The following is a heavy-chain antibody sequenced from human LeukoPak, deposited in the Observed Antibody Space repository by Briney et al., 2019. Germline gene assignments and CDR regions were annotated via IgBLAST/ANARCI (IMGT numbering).Heavy chain of an antibody. J-gene: IGHJ4*02. V-gene: IGHV3-73*01. D-gene: IGHD6-13*01. CDR1: GFTFSGAA. CDR3: TSGYLQLVHDY. CDR2: IRSKANSYAT. Sequence: GGSLRLSCAASGFTFSGAAMHWVRQASGKGLEWVGRIRSKANSYATAYAASVKGRFTISRDDSKNTAYLQMNSLKTEDTAVYYCTSGYLQLVHDYWGQGTLVTVSS.